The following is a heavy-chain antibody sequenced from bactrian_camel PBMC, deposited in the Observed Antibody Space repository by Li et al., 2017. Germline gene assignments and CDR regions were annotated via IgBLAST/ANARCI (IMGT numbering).Heavy chain of an antibody. Sequence: HVQLVESGGGSMQAGGSLRLSCVVSGYTNRLAWSRQAPGKEREGVAIIDIYGSTRYSDSVKGRFIISRDNAKNSVYLQMNSLKLEDTAMYYCAADFGPYCSGSYLARRANFEGQGTQVTVS. D-gene: IGHD2*01. CDR1: GYTNR. V-gene: IGHV3S53*01. J-gene: IGHJ4*01. CDR2: IDIYGST.